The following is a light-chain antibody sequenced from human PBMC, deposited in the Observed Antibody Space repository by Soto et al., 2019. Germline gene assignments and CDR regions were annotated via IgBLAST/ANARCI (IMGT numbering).Light chain of an antibody. CDR1: SSDVGSYNY. V-gene: IGLV2-14*01. J-gene: IGLJ1*01. CDR3: SSYTSSSTL. Sequence: HSALTQPASVSGSPGQSITISCTGTSSDVGSYNYVSWYQQHPGKAPKLMTYEVSDRPSGISSRFSGSKSGSTASLTISGLQTEDEADYYCSSYTSSSTLFGTGTKVTVL. CDR2: EVS.